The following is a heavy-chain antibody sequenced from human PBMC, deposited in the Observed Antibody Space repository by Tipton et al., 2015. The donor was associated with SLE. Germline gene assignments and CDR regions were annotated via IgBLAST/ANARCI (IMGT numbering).Heavy chain of an antibody. CDR1: GASVSSGNW. J-gene: IGHJ4*02. D-gene: IGHD3-16*02. CDR2: IYDSGNT. Sequence: GLVKPSGTLSLTCVVSGASVSSGNWWSWVRQPPGKGLEWIGEIYDSGNTNYNPSLRGRVSISVDTSENHISLRLSSLTAADTALYYCARGRVDYIRGTYRPSSFDYWGQGTQVTVSA. CDR3: ARGRVDYIRGTYRPSSFDY. V-gene: IGHV4-4*02.